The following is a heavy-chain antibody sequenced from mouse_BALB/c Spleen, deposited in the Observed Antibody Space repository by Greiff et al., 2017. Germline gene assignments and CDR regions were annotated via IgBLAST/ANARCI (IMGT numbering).Heavy chain of an antibody. V-gene: IGHV5-17*02. CDR3: ARSYYGSSYFDC. Sequence: EVKVVESGGGLVQPGGSRKLSCAASGFTFSSFGMHWVRQAPEKGLEWVAYISSGSSTIYYADTVKGRFTISRDNPKNTLFLQMTSLRSEDTAMYYCARSYYGSSYFDCWGQGTALTVSS. J-gene: IGHJ2*01. CDR1: GFTFSSFG. D-gene: IGHD1-1*01. CDR2: ISSGSSTI.